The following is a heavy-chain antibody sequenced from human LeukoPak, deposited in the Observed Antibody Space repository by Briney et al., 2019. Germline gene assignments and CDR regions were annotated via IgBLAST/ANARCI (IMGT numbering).Heavy chain of an antibody. D-gene: IGHD6-13*01. Sequence: GGSLRLSCAASGFTFSSYAMSWVRQAPGRGLEWVSDISGSGGSTYYADSVKGRFTISRDNSKNTLYLQMNSLRAEDTAVYYCAKEGTVGAAGLFAFDIWGQGTMVTVSS. J-gene: IGHJ3*02. CDR2: ISGSGGST. CDR1: GFTFSSYA. CDR3: AKEGTVGAAGLFAFDI. V-gene: IGHV3-23*01.